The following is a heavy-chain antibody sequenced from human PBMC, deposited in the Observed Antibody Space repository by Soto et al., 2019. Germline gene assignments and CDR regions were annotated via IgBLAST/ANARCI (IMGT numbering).Heavy chain of an antibody. CDR2: INPNSGDT. Sequence: ASVKVSCKAYGYTFTAYYMHWVRQAPGQGLEWMGWINPNSGDTNYAQKFQGRVTMTRDTSISTAYMELSRLRSDDTAMYYCAKIATAGDFDPWGQGTLVTVSS. CDR3: AKIATAGDFDP. CDR1: GYTFTAYY. D-gene: IGHD6-13*01. V-gene: IGHV1-2*02. J-gene: IGHJ5*02.